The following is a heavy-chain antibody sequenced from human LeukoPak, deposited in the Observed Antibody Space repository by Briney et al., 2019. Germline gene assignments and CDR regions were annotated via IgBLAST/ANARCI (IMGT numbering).Heavy chain of an antibody. J-gene: IGHJ6*02. CDR2: IYYSGST. D-gene: IGHD2-2*01. CDR3: ARHFYCSSTSCYHPDYYYYYGMDV. V-gene: IGHV4-39*01. CDR1: GGSISSSSYY. Sequence: SETLSLTCTVSGGSISSSSYYWGWIRQPPGKGLEWIGSIYYSGSTYYNPSLKSRVTISVDTSKNQFSLKLSSVTAADTAVYYCARHFYCSSTSCYHPDYYYYYGMDVWGQGTTVTVSS.